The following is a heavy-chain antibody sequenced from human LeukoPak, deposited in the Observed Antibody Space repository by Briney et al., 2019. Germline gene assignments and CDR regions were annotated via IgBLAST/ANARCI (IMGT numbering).Heavy chain of an antibody. J-gene: IGHJ4*02. CDR3: AKEINRVTMIATGY. Sequence: GGSLRLSCAASGFTFSSYSMNWVRQAPGKGLEWVSSISSSSSYIYYADSLKGRFTISRDNSKTTLYLQMNSLRAEDTAVYYCAKEINRVTMIATGYWGQGTLVTVSS. D-gene: IGHD3-22*01. CDR2: ISSSSSYI. V-gene: IGHV3-21*04. CDR1: GFTFSSYS.